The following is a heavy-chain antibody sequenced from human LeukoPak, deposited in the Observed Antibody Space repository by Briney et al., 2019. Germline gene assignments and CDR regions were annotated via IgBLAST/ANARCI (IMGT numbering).Heavy chain of an antibody. CDR2: ISAYNGNT. V-gene: IGHV1-18*01. CDR1: GYTFTSYG. D-gene: IGHD3-22*01. CDR3: ASGYYDSSGYYYEGRNYFVY. J-gene: IGHJ4*02. Sequence: GASVKVSCKASGYTFTSYGISWVRQAPGQGLEWMGWISAYNGNTNYAQKLQGRVTMTTDTSTSTAYMELRSLRSDDTAVYYCASGYYDSSGYYYEGRNYFVYWGQGTLVTVSS.